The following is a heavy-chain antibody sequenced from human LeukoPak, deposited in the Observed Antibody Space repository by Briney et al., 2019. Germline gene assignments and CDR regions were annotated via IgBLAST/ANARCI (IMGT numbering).Heavy chain of an antibody. CDR2: IIPIFGTA. CDR1: GGTFSSYA. CDR3: AREHDYAGVYGY. D-gene: IGHD4-17*01. V-gene: IGHV1-69*05. J-gene: IGHJ4*02. Sequence: SVKVSCKASGGTFSSYAISWVRQAPGQGLEWMGGIIPIFGTANYAQKFQGRVTITTDESTSTAYMELSSLRSEDTAVYYCAREHDYAGVYGYWGQGTLVTVSS.